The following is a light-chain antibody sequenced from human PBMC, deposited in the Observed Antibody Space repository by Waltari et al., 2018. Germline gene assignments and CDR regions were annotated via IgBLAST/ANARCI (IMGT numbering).Light chain of an antibody. J-gene: IGKJ2*01. CDR3: QQYYSTPYT. CDR1: QSVLYSSNNKNY. Sequence: DIVMTQSPDSLAVSLGERATINCKSSQSVLYSSNNKNYLTWYQQKPGQPPKLLIYWASTRKSGCPDRFSGSGSGTDFTLTISSRQAEDVSVYYGQQYYSTPYTFGQGTKLEIK. CDR2: WAS. V-gene: IGKV4-1*01.